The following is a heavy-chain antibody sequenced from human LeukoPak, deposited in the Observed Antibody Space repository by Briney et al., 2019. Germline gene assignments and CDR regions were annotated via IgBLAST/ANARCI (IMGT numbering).Heavy chain of an antibody. CDR1: GYTFTGYY. D-gene: IGHD2-8*01. J-gene: IGHJ3*02. V-gene: IGHV1-2*02. Sequence: APVKVSCKASGYTFTGYYLRWVRQAPGQGLEWMGWINPNSGGTNYAQKFQGRVTMTRDTSISTAYMELSRLRSDDTAVYYCARISVYLSGAFDIWGQGTMVTVSS. CDR2: INPNSGGT. CDR3: ARISVYLSGAFDI.